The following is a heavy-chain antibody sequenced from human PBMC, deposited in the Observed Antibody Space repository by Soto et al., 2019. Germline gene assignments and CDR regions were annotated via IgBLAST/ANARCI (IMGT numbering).Heavy chain of an antibody. CDR3: ASAEPKYSSSPDYGMYV. V-gene: IGHV3-7*05. J-gene: IGHJ6*02. D-gene: IGHD6-6*01. CDR1: GFTFSSYW. Sequence: EVQLVESGGGLVQPGGSLRLSCAASGFTFSSYWMSWVRQAPGKGLEWVANIKQDGSEKYYVDSVKGRFTISRDNAKNSLYLQMNSLRAEDTDVYYCASAEPKYSSSPDYGMYVWGQGTTVTVSS. CDR2: IKQDGSEK.